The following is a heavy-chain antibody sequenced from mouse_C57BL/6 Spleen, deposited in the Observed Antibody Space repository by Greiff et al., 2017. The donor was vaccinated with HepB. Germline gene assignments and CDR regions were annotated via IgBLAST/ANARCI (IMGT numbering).Heavy chain of an antibody. CDR3: TRGGRTPFDY. D-gene: IGHD1-1*02. Sequence: EVHLVESGGGLVQPGGSMKLSCAASGFTFSDAWMDWVRQSPEKGLEWVAEIRNKANNHATYYAESVKGRFTISRDDSKSSVYLQMNSLRAEDTGIYYCTRGGRTPFDYWGQGTTLTVSS. CDR1: GFTFSDAW. J-gene: IGHJ2*01. V-gene: IGHV6-6*01. CDR2: IRNKANNHAT.